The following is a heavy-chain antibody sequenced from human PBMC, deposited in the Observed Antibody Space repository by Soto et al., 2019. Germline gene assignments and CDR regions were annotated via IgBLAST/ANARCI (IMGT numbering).Heavy chain of an antibody. Sequence: EVPLVESGGGLVQPGGSLRLSCAASGFTFSSYAMHWVRQAPGKGLEYVSAISSNGGSTYYANSVKGRFTISRDNSKNSLYLQMGSLRAEDMAVYYCARASSRVVGATTDYFDYWGQGTLVTVSS. V-gene: IGHV3-64*01. D-gene: IGHD1-26*01. J-gene: IGHJ4*02. CDR1: GFTFSSYA. CDR2: ISSNGGST. CDR3: ARASSRVVGATTDYFDY.